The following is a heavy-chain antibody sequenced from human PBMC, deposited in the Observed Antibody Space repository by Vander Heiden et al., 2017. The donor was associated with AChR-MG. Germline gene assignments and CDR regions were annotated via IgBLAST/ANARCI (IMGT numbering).Heavy chain of an antibody. D-gene: IGHD3-16*01. CDR2: IRGSGGST. CDR1: GFTLSSYA. CDR3: AKWGKDGWFDAFDI. J-gene: IGHJ3*02. V-gene: IGHV3-23*01. Sequence: EVQLLESGGGLVQPGGSLRLSCPSSGFTLSSYARSWVRQAPGKGLEWVSAIRGSGGSTYYADSVKGRFTISRDNSKNTLYLQMNSLRAEDTAVYYCAKWGKDGWFDAFDIWGQGTMVTVSS.